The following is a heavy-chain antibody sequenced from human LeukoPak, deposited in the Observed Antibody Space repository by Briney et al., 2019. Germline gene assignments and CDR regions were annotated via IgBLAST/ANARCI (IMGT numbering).Heavy chain of an antibody. CDR2: IYHSGST. J-gene: IGHJ3*02. D-gene: IGHD3-9*01. Sequence: PSETLSLTCTVSGYSISSGYYWGWIRQPPGKGLEWIGSIYHSGSTYYNPSLKSRVTISVDTSKNQFSLKLSSVTAADTAVYYCARHGLRYFDWFTSLDAFDIWGQGTMVTVSS. CDR1: GYSISSGYY. CDR3: ARHGLRYFDWFTSLDAFDI. V-gene: IGHV4-38-2*02.